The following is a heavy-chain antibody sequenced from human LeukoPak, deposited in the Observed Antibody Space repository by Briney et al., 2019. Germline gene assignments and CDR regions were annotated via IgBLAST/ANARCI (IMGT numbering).Heavy chain of an antibody. D-gene: IGHD2-2*02. J-gene: IGHJ5*02. CDR2: ISAYNGNT. Sequence: AASVKVSCKASGYTFTSYGISWVRQAPGQGLEWMGWISAYNGNTNYAQKLQGRVTLTTDTSTSTAYMELRSLRSDDTAVYYCARDSLGYCSSTSCYTYWFDPWGQGTLVTVSS. V-gene: IGHV1-18*01. CDR1: GYTFTSYG. CDR3: ARDSLGYCSSTSCYTYWFDP.